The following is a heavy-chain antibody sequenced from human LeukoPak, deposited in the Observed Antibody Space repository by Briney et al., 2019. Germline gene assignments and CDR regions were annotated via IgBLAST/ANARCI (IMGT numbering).Heavy chain of an antibody. Sequence: PGASVKVSCKASGYTFTDYFIHWVRQAPGQGLEWMGWIIADNGGTNYAQKFQGRVTMTRDTSISTAYMELSRLRSDDTAVYYCATISLVRGVTRFNEYFQHWGQGTLVTVSS. CDR1: GYTFTDYF. CDR3: ATISLVRGVTRFNEYFQH. J-gene: IGHJ1*01. V-gene: IGHV1-2*02. CDR2: IIADNGGT. D-gene: IGHD3-10*01.